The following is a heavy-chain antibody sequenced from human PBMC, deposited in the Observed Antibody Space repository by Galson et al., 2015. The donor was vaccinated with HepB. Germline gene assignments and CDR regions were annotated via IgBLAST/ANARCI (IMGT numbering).Heavy chain of an antibody. D-gene: IGHD4-23*01. Sequence: SVKVSCKASGYTFTSYYMHWVRQAPGQGLEWMGIINPSGGSTSYAQKFQGRVTMTRDTSTSTVYMELSSLRSEDTAVYYCARDLEGTTVVTPAGYYGMDVWGQGTTVTVSS. V-gene: IGHV1-46*01. CDR3: ARDLEGTTVVTPAGYYGMDV. J-gene: IGHJ6*02. CDR1: GYTFTSYY. CDR2: INPSGGST.